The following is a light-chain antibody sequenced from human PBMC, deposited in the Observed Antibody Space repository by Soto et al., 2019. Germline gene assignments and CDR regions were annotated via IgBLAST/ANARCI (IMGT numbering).Light chain of an antibody. CDR2: KDS. J-gene: IGLJ3*02. Sequence: SYELTQPPSVSVSPRQTTRITCSGDALPKQYAYWYQQKPGQAPVLVIFKDSERPSGIPERFSGSSSGTTVTLTISGVQAEDEADYYCQSADSSGTWVFGGGTKVTVL. CDR3: QSADSSGTWV. V-gene: IGLV3-25*01. CDR1: ALPKQY.